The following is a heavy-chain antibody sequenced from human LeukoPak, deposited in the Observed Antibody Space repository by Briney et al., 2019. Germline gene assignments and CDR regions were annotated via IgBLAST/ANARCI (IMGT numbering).Heavy chain of an antibody. V-gene: IGHV3-11*01. D-gene: IGHD3-3*01. CDR2: ISSSGSTI. CDR3: ARGSHYDFWSGPLGY. CDR1: GFTFSDYY. J-gene: IGHJ4*02. Sequence: GGSLRLSCAASGFTFSDYYMSWIRQAPGKGLEWASYISSSGSTIYYADSVKGRFTISRDNAKNSLYLQMNSLRAEDTAVYYCARGSHYDFWSGPLGYWGQGTLVTVSS.